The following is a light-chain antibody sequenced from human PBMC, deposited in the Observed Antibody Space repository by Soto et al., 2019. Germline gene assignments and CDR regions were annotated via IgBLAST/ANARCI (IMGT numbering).Light chain of an antibody. J-gene: IGKJ4*01. V-gene: IGKV3-20*01. CDR2: GAS. CDR3: QQYGNSPLT. CDR1: QSVSSSY. Sequence: DIVLTQSPGTLSLSPGERATLSCRASQSVSSSYLAWYQQKPGQAPRLLIYGASNRATGIPDRFSGTGSGTDFTLTISRLEPEDFALYYCQQYGNSPLTFGGGTKVDIK.